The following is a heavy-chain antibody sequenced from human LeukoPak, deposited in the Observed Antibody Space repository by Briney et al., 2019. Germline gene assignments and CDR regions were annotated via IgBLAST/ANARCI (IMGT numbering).Heavy chain of an antibody. CDR3: ARSSHYYDAFDI. V-gene: IGHV1-2*02. Sequence: ASVKVSCKASGYTFTDYYMHWVRQAPGQGLEWMGWINSNSGGTNYAQKFQGRVTMTRDTSISTAYMELSRLRSDDTAVYYCARSSHYYDAFDIWGQGTMVTFSS. CDR2: INSNSGGT. CDR1: GYTFTDYY. D-gene: IGHD3-10*01. J-gene: IGHJ3*02.